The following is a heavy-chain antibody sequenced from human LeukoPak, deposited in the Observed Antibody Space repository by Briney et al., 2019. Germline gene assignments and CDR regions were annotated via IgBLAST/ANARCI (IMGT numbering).Heavy chain of an antibody. CDR2: ISSNGGST. V-gene: IGHV3-64*01. CDR3: ARGPYGGPTSNLDY. J-gene: IGHJ4*02. CDR1: GFTFSSYA. D-gene: IGHD4-17*01. Sequence: RPGGSLRLSCAASGFTFSSYAMHWVRQAPGKGLEYVSAISSNGGSTYYANSVKGRFTISRDNSKNTLYLRMGSLRAEDMAVYYCARGPYGGPTSNLDYWGQGTLVTVSS.